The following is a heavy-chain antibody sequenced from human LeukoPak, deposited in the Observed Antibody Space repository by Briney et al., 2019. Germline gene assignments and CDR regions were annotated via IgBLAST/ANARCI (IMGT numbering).Heavy chain of an antibody. J-gene: IGHJ4*02. V-gene: IGHV3-21*01. CDR2: ISSSSSYI. CDR3: AVMGYGGNSDAFDI. Sequence: GGSLRLSCAASGFTFSSYSMNWVRQAPGKGLEWVSSISSSSSYIYYADSVKGRFTISRDNAKNSLYLQMNSLRAEDTAVYYCAVMGYGGNSDAFDIWGQGTLVTVSS. D-gene: IGHD4-23*01. CDR1: GFTFSSYS.